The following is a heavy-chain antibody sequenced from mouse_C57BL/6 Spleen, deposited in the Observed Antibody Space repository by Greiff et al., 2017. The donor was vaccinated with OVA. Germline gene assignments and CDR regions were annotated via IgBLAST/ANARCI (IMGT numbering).Heavy chain of an antibody. CDR3: ARGINYGNDEVWFAY. V-gene: IGHV1-50*01. Sequence: QVQLQQPGAELVKPGASVKLSCKASGYTFTSYWMQWVKQRPGQGLEWIGEIDPSDSYTNYNQKFKGKATLTVDTSSSTAYMQLSSLTSEDSAVYYCARGINYGNDEVWFAYWGQGTLVTVSA. D-gene: IGHD2-2*01. CDR1: GYTFTSYW. CDR2: IDPSDSYT. J-gene: IGHJ3*01.